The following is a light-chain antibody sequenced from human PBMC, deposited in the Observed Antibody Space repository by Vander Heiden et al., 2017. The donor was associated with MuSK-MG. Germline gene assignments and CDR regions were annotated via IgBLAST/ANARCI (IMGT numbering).Light chain of an antibody. V-gene: IGKV3-15*01. Sequence: EIVMTQSPATLSVSPGERATLSCRASQSVSSNLAWYRQKPGQAPRLLIYGASTRATGIPARFSGSGSGTEFTLTISSLQSEDFAVYYCQHENNCPYTFGQGTKLDIK. CDR1: QSVSSN. CDR3: QHENNCPYT. J-gene: IGKJ2*01. CDR2: GAS.